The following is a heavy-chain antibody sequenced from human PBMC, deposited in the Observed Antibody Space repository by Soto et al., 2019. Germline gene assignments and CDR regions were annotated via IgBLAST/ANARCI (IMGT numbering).Heavy chain of an antibody. CDR1: GFTFSSYG. D-gene: IGHD5-18*01. CDR3: AKDGWIQLWIRDSYYYYCMDV. CDR2: ISYDGSNK. Sequence: QVQLVASGGGVVQPGRSLRLSCAASGFTFSSYGMHWVRQAPGKGLEWVAVISYDGSNKYYADSVKGRFTSSRDNSKNTLYLQMNSLRAEDTAVYYCAKDGWIQLWIRDSYYYYCMDVWGQGTTVTVSS. J-gene: IGHJ6*02. V-gene: IGHV3-30*18.